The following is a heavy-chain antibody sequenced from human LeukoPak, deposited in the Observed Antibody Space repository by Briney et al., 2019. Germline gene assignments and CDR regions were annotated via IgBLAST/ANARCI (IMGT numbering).Heavy chain of an antibody. J-gene: IGHJ6*02. V-gene: IGHV4-34*01. CDR3: ARGGIPYYYGMDV. CDR1: GGSFSGYY. Sequence: SETLSLTCAVYGGSFSGYYWSWIRQPPGKGLEWIGEINHSGSTNYNPSLKSRVIISVDTSKNQFSLKLSSVTAADTAVYYCARGGIPYYYGMDVWSQGTTVTVSS. CDR2: INHSGST. D-gene: IGHD1-14*01.